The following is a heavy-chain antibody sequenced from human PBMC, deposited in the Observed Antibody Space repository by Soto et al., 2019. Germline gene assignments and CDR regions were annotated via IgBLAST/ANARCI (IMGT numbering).Heavy chain of an antibody. D-gene: IGHD1-26*01. CDR1: GGSFSGYY. CDR3: AVSGGSYWRYYYGMDV. J-gene: IGHJ6*02. CDR2: INHSGST. V-gene: IGHV4-34*01. Sequence: QVQLQQWGAGLLKPSETLSLTCAVYGGSFSGYYWSWIRQPPGKGLEWIGEINHSGSTNYNPSLKSRVTISVDTSRNQFSLKLGSVPAADTAEYCCAVSGGSYWRYYYGMDVWGQGTTVTVSS.